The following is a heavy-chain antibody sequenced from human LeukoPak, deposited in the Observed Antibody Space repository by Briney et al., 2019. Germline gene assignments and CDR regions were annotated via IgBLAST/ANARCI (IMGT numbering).Heavy chain of an antibody. CDR2: MNPNSVST. CDR1: GYTFSSYD. Sequence: GASVKVSCKASGYTFSSYDINWVRQATRQGLEWMGWMNPNSVSTGYAQKFQGRVTITRNTSISTAYMELSSLRSEDTAVYYCARGSSGTYHASYNWFDPWGQGSLVTVSS. D-gene: IGHD1-26*01. V-gene: IGHV1-8*03. J-gene: IGHJ5*02. CDR3: ARGSSGTYHASYNWFDP.